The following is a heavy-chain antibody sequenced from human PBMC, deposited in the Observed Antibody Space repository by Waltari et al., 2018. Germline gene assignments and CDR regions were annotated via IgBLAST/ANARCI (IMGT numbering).Heavy chain of an antibody. D-gene: IGHD2-21*02. V-gene: IGHV4-4*07. CDR1: GGSISSYY. CDR3: ARSWGVTPGYFDY. CDR2: IHTSGST. J-gene: IGHJ4*02. Sequence: QVQLQESGPGLVKPSETLSLTCTVSGGSISSYYWSWIRPPAGKGLEWIGRIHTSGSTNYNPSLKSRVTMSVDTSKNQFYLKLSSVTAADTAVYYCARSWGVTPGYFDYWGQGTLVTVSS.